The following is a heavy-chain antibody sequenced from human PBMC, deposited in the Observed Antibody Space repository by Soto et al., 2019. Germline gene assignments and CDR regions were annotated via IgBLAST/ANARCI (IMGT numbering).Heavy chain of an antibody. V-gene: IGHV4-4*02. J-gene: IGHJ4*02. D-gene: IGHD6-19*01. CDR2: IYHSGST. CDR1: GGSISSSNW. CDR3: ARAGIAVAGTLDYFDY. Sequence: SETLSLTCAVSGGSISSSNWWSWVRQPPGKGLEWIGEIYHSGSTNYNPSLKSRVTISVDKSKNQFSLKLSSVTAADTAVYYCARAGIAVAGTLDYFDYWGQGTLVTVSS.